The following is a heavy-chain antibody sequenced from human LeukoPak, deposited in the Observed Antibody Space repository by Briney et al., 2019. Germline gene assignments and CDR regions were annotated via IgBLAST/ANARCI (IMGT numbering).Heavy chain of an antibody. CDR3: ARARGLWFGESRDDSFDY. CDR2: IIPIFGIA. J-gene: IGHJ4*02. D-gene: IGHD3-10*01. V-gene: IGHV1-69*04. CDR1: GGTFSSYA. Sequence: SVKVSCKASGGTFSSYAISWVRQAPGQGLEWMGRIIPIFGIANYAQKFQGRVTITADNSTSTAYMELSSLRSEDTAVYYCARARGLWFGESRDDSFDYWGQGTLVTVSS.